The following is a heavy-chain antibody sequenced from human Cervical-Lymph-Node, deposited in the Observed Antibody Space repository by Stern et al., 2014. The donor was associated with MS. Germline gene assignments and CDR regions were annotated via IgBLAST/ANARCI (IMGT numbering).Heavy chain of an antibody. Sequence: QVQLVESGAEVRKAGSSVKVSCKASGDTFDNYAISWVRQAPGQGLEWMGGIIPDLGTTEYNQKFKGRVTITADKSTSTAYMELTSLRSEDTAVYYCARDQGDYCSESSYSWFDPWGQGTLVTVSS. V-gene: IGHV1-69*06. J-gene: IGHJ5*02. CDR3: ARDQGDYCSESSYSWFDP. D-gene: IGHD3-10*01. CDR2: IIPDLGTT. CDR1: GDTFDNYA.